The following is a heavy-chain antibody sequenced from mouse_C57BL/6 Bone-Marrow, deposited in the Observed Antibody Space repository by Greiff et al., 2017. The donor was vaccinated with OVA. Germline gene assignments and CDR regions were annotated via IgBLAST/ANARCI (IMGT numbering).Heavy chain of an antibody. CDR3: ARRGNGKGL. V-gene: IGHV1-50*01. CDR2: IDPSDSYP. Sequence: QVQLQQPGAELVKPGASVKLSCKASGYTFTSYWMQWVKQRPGQGLEWIGEIDPSDSYPHYNQEFKGQATLTVDTSSSTAYMQLSSLTSEDSAVYYCARRGNGKGLWGQGTTLTVSS. J-gene: IGHJ2*01. D-gene: IGHD1-1*01. CDR1: GYTFTSYW.